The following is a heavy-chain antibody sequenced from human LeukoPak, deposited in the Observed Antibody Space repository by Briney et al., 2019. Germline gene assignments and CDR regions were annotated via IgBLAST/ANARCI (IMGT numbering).Heavy chain of an antibody. CDR1: GGSISCGDYY. J-gene: IGHJ4*02. Sequence: PSETLSLTCTVSGGSISCGDYYWSWIRQPPGKGLEWIGYIYYSGSTYYNPSLKSRVTISVDTSKNQFSLKLSSVTAADTAVYYCARDWAGGYFDYWGQGTLVTVSS. V-gene: IGHV4-30-4*01. CDR3: ARDWAGGYFDY. CDR2: IYYSGST. D-gene: IGHD3-16*01.